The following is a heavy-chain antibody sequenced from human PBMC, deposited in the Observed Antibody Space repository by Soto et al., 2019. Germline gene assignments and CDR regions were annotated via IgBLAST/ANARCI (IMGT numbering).Heavy chain of an antibody. CDR1: GFTFSSYG. Sequence: GGSLRLSCAASGFTFSSYGMHWVRQAPGKGLEWVAVIWYDGSNKYYADSVKGRFTISRDNSKNTLYLQMNSLRAEDTAVYYCASNYYDSSGYTPGHGPGGYWGQGTLVTVSS. V-gene: IGHV3-33*01. CDR3: ASNYYDSSGYTPGHGPGGY. D-gene: IGHD3-22*01. CDR2: IWYDGSNK. J-gene: IGHJ4*02.